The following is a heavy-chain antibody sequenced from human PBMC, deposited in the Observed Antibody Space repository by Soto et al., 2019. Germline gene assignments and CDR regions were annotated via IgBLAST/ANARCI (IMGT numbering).Heavy chain of an antibody. CDR3: ARGDEMTAVTIFEY. D-gene: IGHD4-17*01. J-gene: IGHJ4*02. CDR1: GGAFGRYS. CDR2: VIPVFNTS. Sequence: QVQLEQSGPEVKRPGTSVKVSCKASGGAFGRYSVSWVRQAPGQGVEWIGGVIPVFNTSNYSLKFQGRVAISADESTSTVFMELRSLRSEDTALYYCARGDEMTAVTIFEYWGQGTLVTVSS. V-gene: IGHV1-69*01.